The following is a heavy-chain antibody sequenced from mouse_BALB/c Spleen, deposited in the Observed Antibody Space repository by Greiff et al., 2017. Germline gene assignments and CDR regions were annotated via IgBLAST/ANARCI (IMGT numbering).Heavy chain of an antibody. CDR1: GFTFSSYA. CDR3: ARASLDY. J-gene: IGHJ2*01. Sequence: DVKLVESGGGLVKPGGSLKLSCAASGFTFSSYAMSWVRQTPEKRLEWVATISSGGSYTYYPDSVKGRFTISRDNAKNTLYLQMSSLRSEDTAMYYCARASLDYWGQGTTLTVSS. V-gene: IGHV5-9-3*01. D-gene: IGHD6-1*01. CDR2: ISSGGSYT.